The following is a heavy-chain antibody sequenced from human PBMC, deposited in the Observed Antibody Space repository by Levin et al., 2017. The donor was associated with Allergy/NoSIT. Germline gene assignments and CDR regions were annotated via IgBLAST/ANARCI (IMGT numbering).Heavy chain of an antibody. V-gene: IGHV4-4*02. CDR3: ATEVVRGVSY. Sequence: SETLSLTCAVSGGSISSRNWWSWVRQPPGKGLEWIGEIYHSGSTNYYPSLKSRVTISVDKSKNQFSLKLTSVTAADTAVYYCATEVVRGVSYWGQGTLVTVSS. J-gene: IGHJ4*02. CDR1: GGSISSRNW. CDR2: IYHSGST. D-gene: IGHD3-10*01.